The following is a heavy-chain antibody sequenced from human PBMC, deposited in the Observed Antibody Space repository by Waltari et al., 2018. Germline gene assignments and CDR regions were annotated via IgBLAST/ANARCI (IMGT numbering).Heavy chain of an antibody. D-gene: IGHD3-22*01. V-gene: IGHV3-23*02. Sequence: EVQLVESGGGLVQAGGSLRLSCVASGFTFSSYAVRWVRQAPGKALEWVSAISGSGGINACDDATRGRVTIQRDNTKKTLYLQMNSLRAEDTAVYYCAKDSVRYCYDSSGYPYWYFDLWGRGTLVTVSS. CDR3: AKDSVRYCYDSSGYPYWYFDL. CDR2: ISGSGGIN. CDR1: GFTFSSYA. J-gene: IGHJ2*01.